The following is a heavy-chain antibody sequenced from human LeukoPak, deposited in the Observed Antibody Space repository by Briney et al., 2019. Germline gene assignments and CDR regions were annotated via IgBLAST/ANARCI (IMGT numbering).Heavy chain of an antibody. Sequence: SETLSLTCTVSGGSISSGTYYWNWIRQHPGKGLEWIGYIYYSGSTYYNPSLKSRVTILVDTSKNQLSLKLSSVTAADTAVYYCARGVTAIQIFDYWGQGTLVTVSS. CDR3: ARGVTAIQIFDY. CDR2: IYYSGST. D-gene: IGHD5-18*01. J-gene: IGHJ4*02. V-gene: IGHV4-31*03. CDR1: GGSISSGTYY.